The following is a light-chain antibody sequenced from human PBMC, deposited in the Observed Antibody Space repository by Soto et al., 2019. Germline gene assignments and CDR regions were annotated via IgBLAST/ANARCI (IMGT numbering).Light chain of an antibody. V-gene: IGKV3-20*01. CDR2: DAS. CDR3: QQYGSSLLT. Sequence: EILLTQSPATLSFSPLEIATLSCRARQSVSSYLAWYQQKAGQAPRLLIYDASNRATGIPARFSGSVSGTDFTLTISRLEPEDFAVYYCQQYGSSLLTFGGGTKVDIK. CDR1: QSVSSY. J-gene: IGKJ4*01.